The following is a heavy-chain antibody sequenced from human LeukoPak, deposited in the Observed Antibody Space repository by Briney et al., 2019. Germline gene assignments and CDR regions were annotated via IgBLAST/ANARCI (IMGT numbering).Heavy chain of an antibody. CDR1: GFTFDDYA. D-gene: IGHD1-26*01. CDR3: AKDGSRLVGATEGLRY. V-gene: IGHV3-9*01. CDR2: ISWNSGSI. Sequence: GGSLRLSCAASGFTFDDYAMHWVRQAPGKGLEWVSGISWNSGSIGYADSVKGRFTISRDNAKNSLYLQMNSLRAEDTALYYCAKDGSRLVGATEGLRYWGQGTLVTVSS. J-gene: IGHJ4*02.